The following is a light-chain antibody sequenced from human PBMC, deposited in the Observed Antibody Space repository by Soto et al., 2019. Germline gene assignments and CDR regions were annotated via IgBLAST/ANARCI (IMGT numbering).Light chain of an antibody. V-gene: IGLV2-14*01. J-gene: IGLJ1*01. CDR2: EVS. CDR1: SSDVGGYNY. Sequence: QSALTQPASVSGSPGQSITISCTGTSSDVGGYNYVSWYQHHPGKAPKPMIYEVSNRPSGFSSCFSGSKSGNTASLTISGLQAEDEADYYCSSYAGSSTHYVFGTGTKLTVL. CDR3: SSYAGSSTHYV.